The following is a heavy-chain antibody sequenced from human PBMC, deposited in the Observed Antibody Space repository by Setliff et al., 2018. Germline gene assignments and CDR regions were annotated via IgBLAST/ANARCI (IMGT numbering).Heavy chain of an antibody. CDR1: GFTFSSYW. V-gene: IGHV3-74*01. J-gene: IGHJ4*02. CDR2: INRDGSYT. Sequence: GGSLSLSCAASGFTFSSYWMYWVRQAPGKGLVWVSRINRDGSYTVYADSVEGRFTISRDNAKNTLYPQMNSLGAEDTAVYYCARDSYTSPDYWGQGTLVTVSS. CDR3: ARDSYTSPDY. D-gene: IGHD6-13*01.